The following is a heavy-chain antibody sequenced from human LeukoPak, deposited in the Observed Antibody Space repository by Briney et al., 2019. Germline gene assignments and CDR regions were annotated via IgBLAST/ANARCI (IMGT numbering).Heavy chain of an antibody. Sequence: SETLSLTCAVYGGSFSGYYWSWIRQPPGKGLEWIGEINHSGSTNYNPSLKSRVTISVDTSKNQFSLKLSSVTAADTAVYYCGREGVFRYFDWFHTDDAFDILGQGTMVTVSS. D-gene: IGHD3-9*01. CDR3: GREGVFRYFDWFHTDDAFDI. J-gene: IGHJ3*02. CDR1: GGSFSGYY. CDR2: INHSGST. V-gene: IGHV4-34*01.